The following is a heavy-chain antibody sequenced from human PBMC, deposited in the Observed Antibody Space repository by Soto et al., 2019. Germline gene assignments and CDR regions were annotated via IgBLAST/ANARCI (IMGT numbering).Heavy chain of an antibody. CDR1: GFTFSSYG. CDR2: ISYDGSNK. CDR3: AKDREDNVVVPAAIAYYYYGMDV. Sequence: QVQLVESGGGVVQPGRSLRLSCAASGFTFSSYGMHWVRQAPGKGLEWVAVISYDGSNKYYADSVKGRFTISRDNSKNTLYLQMNSLRAEDTAVYYCAKDREDNVVVPAAIAYYYYGMDVWGQGTTVTVSS. V-gene: IGHV3-30*18. D-gene: IGHD2-2*02. J-gene: IGHJ6*02.